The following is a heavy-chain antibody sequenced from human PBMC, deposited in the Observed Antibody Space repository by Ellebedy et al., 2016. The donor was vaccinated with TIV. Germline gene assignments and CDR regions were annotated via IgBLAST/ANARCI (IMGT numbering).Heavy chain of an antibody. D-gene: IGHD6-6*01. CDR1: GYTLTELS. J-gene: IGHJ4*02. CDR2: FDPEDGET. Sequence: ASVKVSCKVSGYTLTELSMHWVRQAPGKGLEWMGGFDPEDGETIYAQKLQGRVTMTTDTSISTAYMELSRLRSDDTAVYYCAINQQLGYWGQGTLVTVSS. CDR3: AINQQLGY. V-gene: IGHV1-24*01.